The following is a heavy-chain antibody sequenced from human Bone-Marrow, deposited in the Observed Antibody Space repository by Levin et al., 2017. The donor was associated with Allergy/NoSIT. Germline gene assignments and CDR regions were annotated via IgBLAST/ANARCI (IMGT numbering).Heavy chain of an antibody. V-gene: IGHV3-33*01. Sequence: PGGSLRLSCIASGFSFSSYGMHWVRQAPGKGLEWVAVIWYDGSNKYYADSVKGRFTISRDNSKNRVYLQMNSLRVEDTALYYCAVQWLGYADDAFDLWGQGTMVTVSS. CDR3: AVQWLGYADDAFDL. D-gene: IGHD6-19*01. CDR1: GFSFSSYG. CDR2: IWYDGSNK. J-gene: IGHJ3*01.